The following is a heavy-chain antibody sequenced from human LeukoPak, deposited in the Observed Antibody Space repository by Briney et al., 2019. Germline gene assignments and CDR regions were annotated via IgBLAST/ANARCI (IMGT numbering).Heavy chain of an antibody. V-gene: IGHV1-2*02. CDR1: GYTFTGYY. D-gene: IGHD1-26*01. CDR3: ARPLGELTGDFDF. CDR2: INPDTGGT. J-gene: IGHJ4*02. Sequence: ASVKGSCKASGYTFTGYYMHWVRQAPGQGLEWMGWINPDTGGTNYAQKFQGRVTMTRDTSISTAYMELSRLRSDDTAVYYCARPLGELTGDFDFWGQGTLVTVSS.